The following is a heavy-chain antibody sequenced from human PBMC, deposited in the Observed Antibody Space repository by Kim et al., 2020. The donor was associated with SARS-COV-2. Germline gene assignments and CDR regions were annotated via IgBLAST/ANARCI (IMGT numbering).Heavy chain of an antibody. CDR2: GST. V-gene: IGHV4-61*02. CDR3: ARGGGFDDY. D-gene: IGHD5-12*01. Sequence: GSTNYNPSLKSRVTISVDTSKNQFSLKLSSVTAADTAVYYCARGGGFDDYWGQGTLVTVSS. J-gene: IGHJ4*02.